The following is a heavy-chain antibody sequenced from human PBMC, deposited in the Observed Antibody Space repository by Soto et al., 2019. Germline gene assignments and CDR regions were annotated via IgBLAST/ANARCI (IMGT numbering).Heavy chain of an antibody. V-gene: IGHV3-11*01. D-gene: IGHD3-22*01. CDR3: ARDLGYYASDGYFDY. CDR2: ISSSGNII. J-gene: IGHJ4*02. CDR1: GFTFSDYY. Sequence: GGSLRLSCAGSGFTFSDYYMSWIRQAPGKGLEWVSYISSSGNIIYYADSVKGRFTISRDNAKNSLYLQMNSLRAEDTAVYYCARDLGYYASDGYFDYWGQGTLVTVSS.